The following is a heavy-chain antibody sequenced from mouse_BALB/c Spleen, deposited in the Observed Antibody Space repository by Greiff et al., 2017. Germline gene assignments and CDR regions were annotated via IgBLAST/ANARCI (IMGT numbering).Heavy chain of an antibody. CDR3: IRYGNYYFDY. Sequence: EVMLVESGGGLVQPGGSMKLSCVASGFTFSNYWMNWVRQSPEKGLEWVAEIRLKSNNYATHYAESVKGRFTISRDDSKSSVYLQMNNLRAEDTGIYYCIRYGNYYFDYWGQGTTLTVSS. CDR2: IRLKSNNYAT. CDR1: GFTFSNYW. V-gene: IGHV6-6*02. J-gene: IGHJ2*01. D-gene: IGHD2-1*01.